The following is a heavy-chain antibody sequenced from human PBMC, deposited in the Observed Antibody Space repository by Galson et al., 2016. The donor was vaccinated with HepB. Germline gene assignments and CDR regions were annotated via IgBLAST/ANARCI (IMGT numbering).Heavy chain of an antibody. CDR1: GFTFRTYD. D-gene: IGHD3-10*01. Sequence: SLRLSCAASGFTFRTYDMHWVRQTKTNGLEWVSAIGTAGDTYYPDSVKGRFTISRENAKNSLYLQMNSLRAGDTALYYCARGPYRRSSFYYGMDVWGQGTTVTVSS. CDR3: ARGPYRRSSFYYGMDV. CDR2: IGTAGDT. V-gene: IGHV3-13*01. J-gene: IGHJ6*02.